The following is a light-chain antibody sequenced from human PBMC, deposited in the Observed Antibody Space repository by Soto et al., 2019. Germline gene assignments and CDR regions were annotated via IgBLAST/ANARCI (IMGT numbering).Light chain of an antibody. CDR3: QQRSNWPLT. J-gene: IGKJ4*01. V-gene: IGKV3-11*01. CDR1: QSVNNY. Sequence: DIVLTQSPATLSLSPGARATLSCRASQSVNNYLAWYQQKPGQAPRLLIYDASNRATGVPVRFSGSGSGTDFTLTIGSLESEDSAVYYCQQRSNWPLTFGGGTKVEI. CDR2: DAS.